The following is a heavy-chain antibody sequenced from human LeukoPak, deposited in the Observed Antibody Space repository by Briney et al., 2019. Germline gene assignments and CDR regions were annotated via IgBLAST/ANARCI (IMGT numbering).Heavy chain of an antibody. D-gene: IGHD3-9*01. Sequence: SETLSLTCTVSGGSISSSSYYWGWIRQPPGKGLEWIGSIYYSGSTNYNPSLKSRVTISVDTSKNQFSLKLSSVTAADTAVYYCARAFDWLLPNYWGQGTLVTVSS. CDR1: GGSISSSSYY. V-gene: IGHV4-39*07. J-gene: IGHJ4*02. CDR3: ARAFDWLLPNY. CDR2: IYYSGST.